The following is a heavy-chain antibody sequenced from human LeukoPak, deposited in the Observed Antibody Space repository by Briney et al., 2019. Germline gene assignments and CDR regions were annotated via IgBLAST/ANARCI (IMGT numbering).Heavy chain of an antibody. CDR1: GASISSYY. V-gene: IGHV4-59*08. Sequence: PSETLSLTCTVSGASISSYYWSWIQQPPGKGLEWIGYIYYSGSTNYNPSLKSRVTISVDTSKNQFSLKLSSVTAADTAVYYCARHKPPNYDILTGYAFDIWGQGTMVTVSS. CDR3: ARHKPPNYDILTGYAFDI. J-gene: IGHJ3*02. D-gene: IGHD3-9*01. CDR2: IYYSGST.